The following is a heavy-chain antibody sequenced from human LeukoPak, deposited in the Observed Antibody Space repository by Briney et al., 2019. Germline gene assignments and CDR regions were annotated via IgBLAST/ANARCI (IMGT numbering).Heavy chain of an antibody. V-gene: IGHV3-11*01. Sequence: GGSLRLSCAASGFTFSDYYMSWIRQAPGKGLEWVSYISTSGSAIKYADSVKGRFTISRDNAKNSVYLQMNSPRADDTAVYYCARETSSSWYGDFWGQGTLVTVSS. CDR2: ISTSGSAI. D-gene: IGHD6-13*01. CDR1: GFTFSDYY. J-gene: IGHJ4*02. CDR3: ARETSSSWYGDF.